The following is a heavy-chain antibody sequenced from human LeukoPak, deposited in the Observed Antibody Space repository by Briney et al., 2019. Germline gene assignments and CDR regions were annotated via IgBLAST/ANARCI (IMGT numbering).Heavy chain of an antibody. CDR2: ISYDGSNK. V-gene: IGHV3-30*18. CDR3: AKGGYDFWSSLDY. CDR1: GFTFSSYG. Sequence: GGSLRLSCAASGFTFSSYGMHWVRQAPGKGLEWVAVISYDGSNKYYADSVKGRFTISRDNSKNTLYLQMNSLRAEDTAVYYCAKGGYDFWSSLDYWGQGTLVTVSS. D-gene: IGHD3-3*01. J-gene: IGHJ4*02.